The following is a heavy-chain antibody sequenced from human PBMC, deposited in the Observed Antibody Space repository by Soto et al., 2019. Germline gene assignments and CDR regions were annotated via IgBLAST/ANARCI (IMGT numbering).Heavy chain of an antibody. J-gene: IGHJ5*02. CDR1: DSFISGVS. D-gene: IGHD3-3*01. CDR2: IHDSGSS. Sequence: SETRCLPGSLGDSFISGVSWTLIRQPPGKGMECIGYIHDSGSSNYNPALERRVSISVETSKNELSLKLSSVTAADTAMYDCARVVSDSLSSFPTNNWLDPWGQGTLVTVPS. CDR3: ARVVSDSLSSFPTNNWLDP. V-gene: IGHV4-59*01.